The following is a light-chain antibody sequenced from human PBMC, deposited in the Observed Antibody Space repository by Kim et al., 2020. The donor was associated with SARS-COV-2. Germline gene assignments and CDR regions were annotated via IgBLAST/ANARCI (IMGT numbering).Light chain of an antibody. CDR1: QSVSRGY. Sequence: DIVLTQSPGTLSLSPGERASLSCRASQSVSRGYLAWYQQKRGQPPRLLIYGTSNRATGIPDRFSGSGSGTDFTLTISRLEPEDFAVYYCQQYSSPPLLTFGGGTKVDIK. CDR3: QQYSSPPLLT. V-gene: IGKV3-20*01. CDR2: GTS. J-gene: IGKJ4*01.